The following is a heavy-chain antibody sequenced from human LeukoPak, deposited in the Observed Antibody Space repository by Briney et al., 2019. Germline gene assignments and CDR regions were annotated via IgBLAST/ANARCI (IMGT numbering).Heavy chain of an antibody. J-gene: IGHJ4*02. Sequence: PSETLSLTCTVSGGSISSSSFYWGWIRQPPGKGLEWIGSIYSSGTTYYSPSLKSRVTISVDTSKNQFSLKLNSVTAADTAVYYCARVDGYFGYWGQGTLVTVSS. CDR3: ARVDGYFGY. CDR1: GGSISSSSFY. CDR2: IYSSGTT. D-gene: IGHD5-24*01. V-gene: IGHV4-39*01.